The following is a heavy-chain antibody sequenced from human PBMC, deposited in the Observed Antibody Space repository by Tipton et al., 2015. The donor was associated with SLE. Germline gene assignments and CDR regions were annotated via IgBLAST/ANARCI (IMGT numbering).Heavy chain of an antibody. CDR2: IYHTGTT. CDR1: GFSISSGSY. D-gene: IGHD2-15*01. V-gene: IGHV4-38-2*02. Sequence: TLSLTCAVSGFSISSGSYWAWIRQPPGKGLEWIGTIYHTGTTYYKPSLNSRVTLSVDTSKNQSSLKLSSVTAADTAVYYCARDRVGGGGHFDYWGQGTLVTVSS. CDR3: ARDRVGGGGHFDY. J-gene: IGHJ4*02.